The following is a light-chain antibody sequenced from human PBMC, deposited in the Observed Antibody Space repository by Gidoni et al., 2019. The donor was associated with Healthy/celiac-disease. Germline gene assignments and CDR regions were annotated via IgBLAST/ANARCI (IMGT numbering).Light chain of an antibody. CDR2: GKH. CDR3: NSRDSSGNHVV. Sequence: SSELTQDPAVSLALGQTVRITCQGDSLRSYYASWYQQKPGQAPVLVIYGKHNRPSGIPDRSSGSSSGNTASLTITGAQAEDEADYYCNSRDSSGNHVVFGGGTKLTVL. V-gene: IGLV3-19*01. CDR1: SLRSYY. J-gene: IGLJ2*01.